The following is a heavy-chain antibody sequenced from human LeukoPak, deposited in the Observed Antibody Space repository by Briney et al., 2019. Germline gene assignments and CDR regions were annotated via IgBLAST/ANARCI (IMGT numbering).Heavy chain of an antibody. V-gene: IGHV3-23*01. CDR3: ARVLPYDYINRFDR. Sequence: GGSLRLSCAASGFSFDSFAMTWVRQAPGKGLEWVSGISGSGGSTYYADSVKGRFTISRDNAKNSLYLQMNSLRAEDTAVYYCARVLPYDYINRFDRWGQGTLVTVSS. CDR1: GFSFDSFA. D-gene: IGHD4-11*01. CDR2: ISGSGGST. J-gene: IGHJ5*02.